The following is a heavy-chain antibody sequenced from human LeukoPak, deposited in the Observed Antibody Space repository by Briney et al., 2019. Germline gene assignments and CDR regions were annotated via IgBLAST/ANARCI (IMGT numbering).Heavy chain of an antibody. D-gene: IGHD3-3*01. Sequence: SQTLSLTCTVSGGSISSDSYYWSWIRQPAGKGLEWIGRVYTSGNANYNPSLRSRLTISLDTSNNQFSLRLSSVTAADTAVYYCARGRYDLVAWFDPWGQGTLVTVSS. CDR2: VYTSGNA. CDR3: ARGRYDLVAWFDP. CDR1: GGSISSDSYY. J-gene: IGHJ5*02. V-gene: IGHV4-61*02.